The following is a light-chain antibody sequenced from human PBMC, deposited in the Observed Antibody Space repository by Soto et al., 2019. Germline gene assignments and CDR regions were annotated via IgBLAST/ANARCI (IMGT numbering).Light chain of an antibody. J-gene: IGLJ2*01. V-gene: IGLV2-8*01. Sequence: QSALTQPPSASGSPGQSVTISCTGTSSDVGGYNYVSWYQQHPGKAPKLMIYEVSKRASGVPDRFSGSKSGNTASLTVSGLQAEDEADYYCSSYTSSSTLVVFGGGTKLTVL. CDR1: SSDVGGYNY. CDR2: EVS. CDR3: SSYTSSSTLVV.